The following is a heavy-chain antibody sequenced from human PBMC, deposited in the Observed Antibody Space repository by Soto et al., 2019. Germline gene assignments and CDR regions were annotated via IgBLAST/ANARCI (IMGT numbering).Heavy chain of an antibody. J-gene: IGHJ5*02. Sequence: SETLSLTCTVSGGSISSYYWSWIRQPPGKGLERIGYIYYSGSTNYNLSLKSRVTISVDTSKNQFSLKLSSVTAADTAVYYCAREAIVVSNWFDPWGQGTLVTISS. CDR1: GGSISSYY. D-gene: IGHD3-22*01. CDR3: AREAIVVSNWFDP. CDR2: IYYSGST. V-gene: IGHV4-59*01.